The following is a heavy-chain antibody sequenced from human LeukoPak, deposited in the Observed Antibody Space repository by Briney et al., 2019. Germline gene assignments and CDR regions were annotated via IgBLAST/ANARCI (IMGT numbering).Heavy chain of an antibody. CDR2: ISYSGST. V-gene: IGHV4-59*08. CDR3: ARHSGWELRGFDP. J-gene: IGHJ5*02. Sequence: SETLSLTCTGSGGSLISYYWSWIRQPPGKGLEWIGYISYSGSTNYNPSLKSRLTISVDTSKNQFSLKLSSVTAADTAVYSCARHSGWELRGFDPWGQGTLVTVSS. D-gene: IGHD1-26*01. CDR1: GGSLISYY.